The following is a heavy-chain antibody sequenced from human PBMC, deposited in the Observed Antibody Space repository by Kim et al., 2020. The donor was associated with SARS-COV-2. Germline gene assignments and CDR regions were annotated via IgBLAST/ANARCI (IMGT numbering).Heavy chain of an antibody. CDR2: ISYDGSNK. Sequence: GGSLRLSCAASGFTFSSYAMHWVRQAPGKGLEWVAVISYDGSNKYYADSVKGRFTISRDNSKNTLYLQMNSLRAEDTAVYYCARVVHSSSWYLGCDYWGQGTLVTVSS. CDR3: ARVVHSSSWYLGCDY. CDR1: GFTFSSYA. J-gene: IGHJ4*02. V-gene: IGHV3-30*04. D-gene: IGHD6-13*01.